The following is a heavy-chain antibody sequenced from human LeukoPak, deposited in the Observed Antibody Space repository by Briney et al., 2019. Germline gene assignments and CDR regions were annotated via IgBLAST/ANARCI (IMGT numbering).Heavy chain of an antibody. Sequence: GGSLRLSCAASGFTFSNAWMSWVRQAPGKGLEWVGRIKSKIDGGTTDYAAPVKGRFTISRDDSKNTLYLQMNSLKTEDTAVYYCTTNPWGSGLSHWGQGTLVTVSS. J-gene: IGHJ4*02. D-gene: IGHD7-27*01. CDR2: IKSKIDGGTT. V-gene: IGHV3-15*01. CDR1: GFTFSNAW. CDR3: TTNPWGSGLSH.